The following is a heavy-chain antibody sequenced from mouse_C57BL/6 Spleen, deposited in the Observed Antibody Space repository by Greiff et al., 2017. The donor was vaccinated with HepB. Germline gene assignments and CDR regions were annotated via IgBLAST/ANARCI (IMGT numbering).Heavy chain of an antibody. CDR1: GYTFTDYN. Sequence: EVKLVESGPELVKPGASVKIPCKASGYTFTDYNMDWVKQSHGKSLEWIGDINPNNGGTIYNQKFKGKATLTVDKSSSTAYMELRSLTSEDTAVYYCARRGNYDYVSMDYWGQGTSVTVSS. D-gene: IGHD2-4*01. J-gene: IGHJ4*01. V-gene: IGHV1-18*01. CDR3: ARRGNYDYVSMDY. CDR2: INPNNGGT.